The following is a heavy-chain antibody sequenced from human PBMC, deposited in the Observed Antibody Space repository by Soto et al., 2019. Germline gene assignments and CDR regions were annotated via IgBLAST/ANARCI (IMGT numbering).Heavy chain of an antibody. V-gene: IGHV4-31*03. D-gene: IGHD3-22*01. CDR2: IYYSGGT. CDR3: ARDAIYDSSGYYIHAFDY. J-gene: IGHJ4*02. CDR1: GGSMNSGGYY. Sequence: QVQLQESGPGLVKPSQTLSLTCTVSGGSMNSGGYYWSWIRPLPGKGLEWSGYIYYSGGTYYNPSLKSRVTIAVDTSKNQFSLKLSSVTAADTAVYYCARDAIYDSSGYYIHAFDYWGQGTLVTVSS.